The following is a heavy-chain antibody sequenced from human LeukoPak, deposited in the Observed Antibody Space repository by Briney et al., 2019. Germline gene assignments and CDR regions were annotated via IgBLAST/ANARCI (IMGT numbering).Heavy chain of an antibody. V-gene: IGHV1-18*01. CDR3: ARDKGGIIQDYSLTFDY. CDR2: ISAYNGNT. D-gene: IGHD4-11*01. Sequence: GASVKVSCKASGYTFTSYGISWVRQAPGQGLEWMGWISAYNGNTNYAQKLLGRVTMTTDTSTSTAYMELRSLRSDDTAVYYCARDKGGIIQDYSLTFDYWGQGTLVTVSS. CDR1: GYTFTSYG. J-gene: IGHJ4*02.